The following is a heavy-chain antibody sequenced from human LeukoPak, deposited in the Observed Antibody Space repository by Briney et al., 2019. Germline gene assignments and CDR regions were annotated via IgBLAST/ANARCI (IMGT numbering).Heavy chain of an antibody. Sequence: PGGSLRLSCAASGFTFSSYAMHWVRQAPGKGLEWVAVISYDGSNKYYADSVKGRFTISRDNSKNTLYLQMNSLRAEDTAVYYCARDVYSYGTYFDYWGQGTLVTVSS. J-gene: IGHJ4*02. CDR1: GFTFSSYA. V-gene: IGHV3-30*04. CDR3: ARDVYSYGTYFDY. CDR2: ISYDGSNK. D-gene: IGHD5-18*01.